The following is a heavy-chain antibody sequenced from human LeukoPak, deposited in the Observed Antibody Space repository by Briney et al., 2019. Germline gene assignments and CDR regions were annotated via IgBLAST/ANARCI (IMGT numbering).Heavy chain of an antibody. V-gene: IGHV3-20*04. J-gene: IGHJ4*02. Sequence: GGSLRLSCAASGFTFDDYGMSWVRQAPGKGLEWVSGINWNGGSTGCADSVKGRFTISRDNAKNSLYLQMNSLRAEDTAVYYCARDSNWYPVDYWGQGTLVTVSS. CDR3: ARDSNWYPVDY. CDR1: GFTFDDYG. CDR2: INWNGGST. D-gene: IGHD6-13*01.